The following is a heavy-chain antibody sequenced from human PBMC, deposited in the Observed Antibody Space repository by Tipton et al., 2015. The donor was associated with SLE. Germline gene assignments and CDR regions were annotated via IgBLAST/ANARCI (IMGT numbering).Heavy chain of an antibody. Sequence: LRLSCAVYVGSFSGHYWSWIRQSPGKGLEWIGEINHRGSSDYNPSLKSRVTISVDTSKNQFSLKLSSVTAADTAVYYCERVPIXRFLDWFPARDALDIWGQGTMFTVSS. D-gene: IGHD3-3*01. CDR2: INHRGSS. V-gene: IGHV4-34*01. CDR1: VGSFSGHY. J-gene: IGHJ3*02. CDR3: ERVPIXRFLDWFPARDALDI.